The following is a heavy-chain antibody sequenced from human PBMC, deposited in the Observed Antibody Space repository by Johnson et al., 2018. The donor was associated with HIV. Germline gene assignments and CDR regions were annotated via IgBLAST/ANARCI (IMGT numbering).Heavy chain of an antibody. D-gene: IGHD1-14*01. Sequence: QVQLVETGGGVVQPGRSLRLSCAASGFTFSSYGMHWVRQAPGKGLEWVAFISYDGSNKYYADSVKGRFTIPSYNSRNTLYLQMNSLRAEDTTVYFCAIMSAPEDADAFDFWGQGTMVTVSS. CDR2: ISYDGSNK. CDR1: GFTFSSYG. CDR3: AIMSAPEDADAFDF. J-gene: IGHJ3*01. V-gene: IGHV3-30*19.